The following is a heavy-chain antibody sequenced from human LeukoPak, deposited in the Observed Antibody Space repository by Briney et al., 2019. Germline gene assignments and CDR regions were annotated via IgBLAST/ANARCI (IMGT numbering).Heavy chain of an antibody. V-gene: IGHV3-74*01. D-gene: IGHD3-22*01. CDR1: GFTFSDYW. CDR2: INTDGSIT. CDR3: AREGRDYYDSSGYYHFDY. Sequence: GGSLRLSCAASGFTFSDYWIHWVRQAPGKGLVWVSRINTDGSITNYADSVKGRFSISRDNAKNTLYLQMSSLRAEDTAVYYCAREGRDYYDSSGYYHFDYWGQGTLVTVSS. J-gene: IGHJ4*02.